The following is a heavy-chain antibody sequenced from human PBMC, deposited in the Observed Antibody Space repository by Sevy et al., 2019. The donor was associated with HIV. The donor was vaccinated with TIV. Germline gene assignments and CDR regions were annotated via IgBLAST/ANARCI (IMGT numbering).Heavy chain of an antibody. D-gene: IGHD6-13*01. Sequence: GGSLRLSCAASGFTFSSYSMNWVRQAPGKGLEWVSYISSSSSTIYYADSVKGRFTISRENAKNSLYLQMNSLRAEDTAVYYCARKGPRSSSWSFDYWGQGTLVTVSS. CDR1: GFTFSSYS. V-gene: IGHV3-48*01. CDR3: ARKGPRSSSWSFDY. CDR2: ISSSSSTI. J-gene: IGHJ4*02.